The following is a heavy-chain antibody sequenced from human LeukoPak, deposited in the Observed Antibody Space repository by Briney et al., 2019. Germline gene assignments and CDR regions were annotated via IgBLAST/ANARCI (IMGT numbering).Heavy chain of an antibody. CDR3: AKDIGVGSCNGCLFDY. D-gene: IGHD2-15*01. CDR1: GFTFSDYY. J-gene: IGHJ4*02. V-gene: IGHV3-11*01. CDR2: ISSSGSTI. Sequence: GGSLRLPCAASGFTFSDYYMSWIRQAPGKGLEWVSYISSSGSTIYYADSVKGRFTISRDNAKNSLYLQMNSLRTEDTALYYCAKDIGVGSCNGCLFDYWGQGTLVTVSS.